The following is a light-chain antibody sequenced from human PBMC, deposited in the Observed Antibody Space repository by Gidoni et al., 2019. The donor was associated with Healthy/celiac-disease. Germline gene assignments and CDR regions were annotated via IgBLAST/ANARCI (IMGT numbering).Light chain of an antibody. CDR2: AAS. CDR3: QQSYSTPLP. Sequence: DIQMTQSPSSLSASVGDRVTITCRASKSISSYLNWYQQKPGKAPKLLIYAASSLQSGVPSRFSGSGSGTDFTLTISSLQPEDFATYYCQQSYSTPLPFGQGTKVEIK. CDR1: KSISSY. J-gene: IGKJ1*01. V-gene: IGKV1-39*01.